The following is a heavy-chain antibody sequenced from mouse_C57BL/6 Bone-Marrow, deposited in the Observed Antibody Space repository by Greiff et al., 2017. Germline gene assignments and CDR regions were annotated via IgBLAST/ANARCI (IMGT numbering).Heavy chain of an antibody. CDR2: IDPSDSYT. D-gene: IGHD3-2*02. CDR1: GYTFTSYW. J-gene: IGHJ3*01. V-gene: IGHV1-69*01. CDR3: ARGLRLQAY. Sequence: VQLQQPGAELVMPGASVKLSCKASGYTFTSYWMHWVKQRPGQGLEWIGEIDPSDSYTNYNQKFKGKSTLIVDKSSSTAYMQLSSLTSEDSAVYYCARGLRLQAYWGQGTLVTVSA.